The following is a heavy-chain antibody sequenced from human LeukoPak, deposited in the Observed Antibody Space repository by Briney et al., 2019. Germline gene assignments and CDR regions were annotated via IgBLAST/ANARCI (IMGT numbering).Heavy chain of an antibody. D-gene: IGHD4-17*01. CDR2: IYPGDSDT. CDR1: GYSFTNYW. CDR3: ARHLGATVNTLYYFDY. Sequence: RGESLKISCKGSGYSFTNYWIGWVRQMPGKGLEWMGIIYPGDSDTRYSPSFQGQVTISADKSISTAYLQWSSLKASDTAMYYCARHLGATVNTLYYFDYWGQGTLVTVSS. J-gene: IGHJ4*02. V-gene: IGHV5-51*01.